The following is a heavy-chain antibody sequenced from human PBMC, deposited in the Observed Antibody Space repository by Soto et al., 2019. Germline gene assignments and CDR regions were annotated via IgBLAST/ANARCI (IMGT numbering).Heavy chain of an antibody. Sequence: QVQLVESGGGVVQPGRSLRLSCAASGFSLSSHAMHWVRQAPGKGLEWLSIISYDGRTIFYADSVKGRFTISRDNSKNTIELHMNNLRTDDTAVYFCARQLASTVITSAWFDPWGQGTLVTVSS. CDR1: GFSLSSHA. J-gene: IGHJ5*02. V-gene: IGHV3-30*04. CDR3: ARQLASTVITSAWFDP. D-gene: IGHD3-16*01. CDR2: ISYDGRTI.